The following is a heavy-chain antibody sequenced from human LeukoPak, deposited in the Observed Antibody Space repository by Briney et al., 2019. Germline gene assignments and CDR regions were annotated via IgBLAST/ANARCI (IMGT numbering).Heavy chain of an antibody. CDR3: ARVGGSGSYYYAMDV. V-gene: IGHV4-59*01. CDR1: AVSISSYY. Sequence: SETLSLTCTVSAVSISSYYWSWIRQPPGKGLEWIGYIYYSGSTNYNPSLKSRVTISVDTSKNQFSLKLSSVTAADTAVYYCARVGGSGSYYYAMDVWGQGTTVTVSS. CDR2: IYYSGST. J-gene: IGHJ6*02. D-gene: IGHD3-10*01.